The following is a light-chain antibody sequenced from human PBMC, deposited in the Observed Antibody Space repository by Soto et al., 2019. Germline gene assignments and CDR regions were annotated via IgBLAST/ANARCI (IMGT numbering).Light chain of an antibody. Sequence: EIVLTQSPATLSLSPGERATLSCRASQSVSSYLASYQQKPGQAPRLLIYDASNRATGIPARFSGSGSGTDCTLTISSLAPEDFAVYYCQQRSNWPLFTFGPGTKVDIK. CDR2: DAS. CDR1: QSVSSY. J-gene: IGKJ3*01. V-gene: IGKV3-11*01. CDR3: QQRSNWPLFT.